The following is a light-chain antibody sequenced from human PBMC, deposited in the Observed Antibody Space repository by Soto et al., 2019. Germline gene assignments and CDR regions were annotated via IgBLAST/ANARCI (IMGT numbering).Light chain of an antibody. J-gene: IGKJ1*01. CDR2: GAS. CDR3: QQYSKWPWT. CDR1: QSVSNC. Sequence: EIVMTQSPATLSVSPGERATLTCRASQSVSNCLAWHQQKPGQGPRLLIYGASTSATGIPARFSGSGSGTDFTLTISSLQSEDFAVYYCQQYSKWPWTFGQGTKVEI. V-gene: IGKV3-15*01.